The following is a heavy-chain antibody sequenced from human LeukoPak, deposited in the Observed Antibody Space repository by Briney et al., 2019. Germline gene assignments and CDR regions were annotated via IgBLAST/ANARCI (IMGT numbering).Heavy chain of an antibody. CDR1: GGSISSYY. Sequence: SETLSLICTVSGGSISSYYWSWIRQPPGKGLEWIGYIYYSGSTNYNPSLKSRVTISVDTSKNQFSLKLSSVTAADTAVYYCARNLAVAGTWYFDLWGRGTLVTVSS. D-gene: IGHD6-19*01. CDR3: ARNLAVAGTWYFDL. CDR2: IYYSGST. J-gene: IGHJ2*01. V-gene: IGHV4-59*01.